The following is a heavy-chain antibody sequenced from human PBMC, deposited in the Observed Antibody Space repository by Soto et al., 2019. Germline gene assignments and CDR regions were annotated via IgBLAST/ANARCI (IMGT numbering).Heavy chain of an antibody. J-gene: IGHJ6*03. V-gene: IGHV3-23*01. CDR1: GFTFSSYA. CDR3: AKNERLTATGTSRNQYYMDV. D-gene: IGHD6-13*01. Sequence: GGSLRLSCAASGFTFSSYAMTWVRQAPGKGLEWVSSITGASVATFYADSVKGRFTISRDNSKNTLYLQMNSLRAEDTAVYYCAKNERLTATGTSRNQYYMDVWGKGTTVTVSS. CDR2: ITGASVAT.